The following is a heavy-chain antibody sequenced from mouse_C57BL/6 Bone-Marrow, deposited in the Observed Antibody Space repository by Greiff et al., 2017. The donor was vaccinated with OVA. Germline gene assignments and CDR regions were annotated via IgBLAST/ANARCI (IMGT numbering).Heavy chain of an antibody. CDR3: SGRDDTVVAAFAY. D-gene: IGHD1-1*01. CDR1: GFTFSDYG. CDR2: ISSGSSTI. Sequence: DVMLVESGGGLVKPGGSLKLSCAASGFTFSDYGMHWVRQAPDKGLEWVAYISSGSSTIYYADTVKGRFTISRDNAKNTKFLQMISLRSEDTAMDYCSGRDDTVVAAFAYWGQGTLVTVTA. V-gene: IGHV5-17*01. J-gene: IGHJ3*01.